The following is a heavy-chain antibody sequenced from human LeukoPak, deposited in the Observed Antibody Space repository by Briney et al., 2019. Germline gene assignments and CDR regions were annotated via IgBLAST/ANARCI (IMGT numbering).Heavy chain of an antibody. J-gene: IGHJ5*02. V-gene: IGHV4-39*07. CDR1: GGSISSSSYY. D-gene: IGHD6-6*01. CDR3: ASGAARPGFWFDP. Sequence: PSETLSLTCTVSGGSISSSSYYWGWIRQPPGKGLEWIGSIYYSGSTYYNPSLKSRVTISVDTSKNQFSLKLSSVTAADTAVYYCASGAARPGFWFDPWGQGTLVTVSS. CDR2: IYYSGST.